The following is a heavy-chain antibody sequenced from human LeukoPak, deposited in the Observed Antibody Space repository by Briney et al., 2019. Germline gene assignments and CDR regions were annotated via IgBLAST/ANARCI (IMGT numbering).Heavy chain of an antibody. D-gene: IGHD2-15*01. CDR3: ARDVVAATYNWFDP. CDR2: ISAYNGNT. J-gene: IGHJ5*02. Sequence: ASVEVSCKASGYTFTSYGISWVRQAPGQGLEWMGWISAYNGNTNYAQKLQGRVTMTTDTSTSTAYMELRSLRSDDTAVYYCARDVVAATYNWFDPWGQGTLVTVSS. CDR1: GYTFTSYG. V-gene: IGHV1-18*01.